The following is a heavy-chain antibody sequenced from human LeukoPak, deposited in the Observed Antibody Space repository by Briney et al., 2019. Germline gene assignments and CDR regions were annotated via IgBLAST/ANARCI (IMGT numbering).Heavy chain of an antibody. CDR3: AKEPDFWSGYYDY. J-gene: IGHJ4*02. D-gene: IGHD3-3*01. CDR2: ISSNGGST. V-gene: IGHV3-64*01. Sequence: PGGSLRLSCAASGFTFSSYAMHWVRQAPGKGLEYVSVISSNGGSTYYANSVKGRFTISRDNSKNTLYLQVGSLRAEDTAVYYCAKEPDFWSGYYDYWGQGALVTVSS. CDR1: GFTFSSYA.